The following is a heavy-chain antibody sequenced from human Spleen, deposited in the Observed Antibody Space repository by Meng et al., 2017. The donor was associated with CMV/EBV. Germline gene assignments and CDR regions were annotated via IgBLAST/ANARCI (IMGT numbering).Heavy chain of an antibody. J-gene: IGHJ4*02. V-gene: IGHV3-30-3*01. CDR2: ISYDGSNK. CDR3: AREETSSYHAYFDY. CDR1: GFTFSSYA. D-gene: IGHD6-6*01. Sequence: GESLKISCAASGFTFSSYAMHWVRQAPGKGLEWVAVISYDGSNKYYADSVKGRFTISRDNSKNTLYLQMNSLRAEDTAVYYCAREETSSYHAYFDYWGQGTLVTVSS.